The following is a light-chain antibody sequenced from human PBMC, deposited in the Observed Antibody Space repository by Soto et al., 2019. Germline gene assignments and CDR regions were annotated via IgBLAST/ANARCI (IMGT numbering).Light chain of an antibody. CDR1: QIIGTN. Sequence: ENVLTQSPATLSVSPGERATVSCRTSQIIGTNLAWYQQKPGQAPRLLIYGAFIRAPGFPVRFRGTGSGSEFTLTISSLQSEDGALYYCQQYDKWPYTFGQGTNLEIK. V-gene: IGKV3-15*01. CDR2: GAF. CDR3: QQYDKWPYT. J-gene: IGKJ2*01.